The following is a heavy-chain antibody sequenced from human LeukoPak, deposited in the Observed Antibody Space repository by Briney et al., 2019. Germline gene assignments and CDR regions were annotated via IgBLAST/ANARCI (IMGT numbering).Heavy chain of an antibody. CDR2: INPKSGGT. CDR3: AKGGYSRGWYFDPFDY. J-gene: IGHJ4*02. V-gene: IGHV1-2*02. D-gene: IGHD6-19*01. Sequence: ASVKVSCKASGYTFTGYYMHWVRQAPGQGLEWMGWINPKSGGTKYAQKFQGRVTMTRDTSISTAYMELNRLRSDDTAVFYCAKGGYSRGWYFDPFDYWGQGTLVTVSS. CDR1: GYTFTGYY.